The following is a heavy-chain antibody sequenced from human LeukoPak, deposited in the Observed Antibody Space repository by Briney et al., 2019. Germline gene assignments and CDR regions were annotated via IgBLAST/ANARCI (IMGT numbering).Heavy chain of an antibody. CDR3: ARGQMAGY. Sequence: PGWSLRLSCAASGFPFSSYWMSWVRQAPGKGLEWVANIKPDGSEKSYVDSVKGRFTISRDNAKNSLYLQMSSLRAEDTAVYYCARGQMAGYWGQGTLVTVSS. CDR2: IKPDGSEK. V-gene: IGHV3-7*05. J-gene: IGHJ4*02. CDR1: GFPFSSYW. D-gene: IGHD5-24*01.